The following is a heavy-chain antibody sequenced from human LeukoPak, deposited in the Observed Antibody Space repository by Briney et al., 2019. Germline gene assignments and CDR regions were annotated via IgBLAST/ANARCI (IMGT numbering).Heavy chain of an antibody. V-gene: IGHV4-59*08. Sequence: PSETLSLTCTVSGGSTSSDYWSWIRQSPGKGLEWVGYVYNSGDTGKNPSLKSRVAILLDTSKNQCSLKLTSVSAADTAVYYCARLKLGAYFDLWGRGTLVTVSS. CDR2: VYNSGDT. J-gene: IGHJ2*01. CDR1: GGSTSSDY. CDR3: ARLKLGAYFDL. D-gene: IGHD3-16*01.